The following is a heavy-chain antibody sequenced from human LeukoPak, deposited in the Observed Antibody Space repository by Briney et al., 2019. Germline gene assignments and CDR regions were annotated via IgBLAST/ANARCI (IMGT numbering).Heavy chain of an antibody. CDR2: IWYDGSNK. CDR1: GFTFSSYW. CDR3: AKASWSSGGWFDP. D-gene: IGHD1-26*01. J-gene: IGHJ5*02. Sequence: GGSLRLSCAASGFTFSSYWMSWVRQAPGKGLDGVAVIWYDGSNKYYADSVKGRFTISRDNSKNTLYLQMNSLRAEDTAVYYCAKASWSSGGWFDPWGQGTLVTVSS. V-gene: IGHV3-33*06.